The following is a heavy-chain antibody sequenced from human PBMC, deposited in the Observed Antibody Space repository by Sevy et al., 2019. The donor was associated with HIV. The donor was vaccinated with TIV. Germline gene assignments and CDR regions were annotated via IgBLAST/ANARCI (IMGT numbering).Heavy chain of an antibody. CDR3: ASLPYYDYVCGSYRYYYYYGMDV. CDR2: MNHNSGNT. D-gene: IGHD3-16*02. V-gene: IGHV1-8*01. J-gene: IGHJ6*02. CDR1: GYTFTSYD. Sequence: ASVNVSCKASGYTFTSYDINWVRQATGQGLEWMGWMNHNSGNTGYAQKFQGRVTMTRNTSISTAYMELSSLRSEDTAVYYCASLPYYDYVCGSYRYYYYYGMDVWGQGTTVTVSS.